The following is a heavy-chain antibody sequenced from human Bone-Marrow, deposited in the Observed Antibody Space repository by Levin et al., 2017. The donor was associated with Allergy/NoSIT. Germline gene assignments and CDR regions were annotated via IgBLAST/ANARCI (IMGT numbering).Heavy chain of an antibody. CDR1: GFTFSSYA. Sequence: GESLKISCAASGFTFSSYAMSWVRQAPGKGLEWVSAISGSGGSTYYADSVKGRFTISRDNSKNTLYLQMNSLRAEDTAVYYCAKDHAPSSSWYDLYFDYWGQGTLVTVSS. CDR3: AKDHAPSSSWYDLYFDY. D-gene: IGHD6-13*01. J-gene: IGHJ4*02. CDR2: ISGSGGST. V-gene: IGHV3-23*01.